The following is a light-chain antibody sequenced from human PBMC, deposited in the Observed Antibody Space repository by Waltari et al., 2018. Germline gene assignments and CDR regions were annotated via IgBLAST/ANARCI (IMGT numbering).Light chain of an antibody. CDR2: DVS. V-gene: IGLV2-11*01. CDR3: CSYAGSYTYV. CDR1: SSDVGGYNY. J-gene: IGLJ1*01. Sequence: QSALTQPRPVSGSPGQSVTISCTGTSSDVGGYNYFSWYQQHPGKAPKLMIYDVSKRPSGVPDRFSGSKSGNTASLTISGLQAEDEADYSCCSYAGSYTYVFGTGTKVTVL.